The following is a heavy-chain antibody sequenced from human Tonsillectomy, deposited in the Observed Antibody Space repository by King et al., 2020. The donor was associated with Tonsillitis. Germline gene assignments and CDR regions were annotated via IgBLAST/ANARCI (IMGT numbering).Heavy chain of an antibody. D-gene: IGHD1-26*01. CDR1: GGSISSYY. V-gene: IGHV4-59*01. Sequence: VQLQESGPGLVKHSETLSLTCTVSGGSISSYYWSWIRQPPGKGLEWIGYIYYSGSTNYNPSLQSRVTISVDTSKNQFSLKLSSVTAADTAVYYCARVYRYYFDYWGQGTLVTVSS. J-gene: IGHJ4*02. CDR2: IYYSGST. CDR3: ARVYRYYFDY.